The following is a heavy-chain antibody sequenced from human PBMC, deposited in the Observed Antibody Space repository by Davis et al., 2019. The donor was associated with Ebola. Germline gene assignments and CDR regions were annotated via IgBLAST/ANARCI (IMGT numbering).Heavy chain of an antibody. D-gene: IGHD5-12*01. V-gene: IGHV1-8*01. CDR3: ARGQIGYSGRFRFDS. CDR2: ITPNSGYT. Sequence: ASVKVSCKASGYTFTSYDLSWVRQATGQGLEWMGWITPNSGYTGSAQKFQGRVTMTRNNSINTAYMELSGLTSEDTALYFCARGQIGYSGRFRFDSWGQGTLVTVSS. CDR1: GYTFTSYD. J-gene: IGHJ4*02.